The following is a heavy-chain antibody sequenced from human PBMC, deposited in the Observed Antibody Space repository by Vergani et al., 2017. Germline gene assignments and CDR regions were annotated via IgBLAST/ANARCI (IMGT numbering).Heavy chain of an antibody. CDR3: ARLWFGELFFTSRASGMDV. CDR2: IYYSGST. V-gene: IGHV4-31*03. Sequence: QVQLQESGPGLVKPSQTLSLTCTVSGGSISSGGYYWSWIRQHPGKGLEWIGYIYYSGSTDYNPSLKSRVTISVDTSKNQFSLKLSSVTAADTAVYYCARLWFGELFFTSRASGMDVWGQGTTVTVSS. D-gene: IGHD3-10*01. CDR1: GGSISSGGYY. J-gene: IGHJ6*02.